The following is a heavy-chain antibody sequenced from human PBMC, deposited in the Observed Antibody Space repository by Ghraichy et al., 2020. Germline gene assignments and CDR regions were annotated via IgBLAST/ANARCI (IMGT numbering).Heavy chain of an antibody. CDR3: ARVLGFSSSYYPSDY. J-gene: IGHJ4*02. Sequence: ASVKVSCKASGYTFTSYGFTWVRQVPGQGLDWIGWISAYSGDTDYAEKFQGRVTMTTDTSTTTAYLELRSLRSDDTAVYFCARVLGFSSSYYPSDYWGQGTLVTVSS. D-gene: IGHD6-13*01. CDR2: ISAYSGDT. V-gene: IGHV1-18*04. CDR1: GYTFTSYG.